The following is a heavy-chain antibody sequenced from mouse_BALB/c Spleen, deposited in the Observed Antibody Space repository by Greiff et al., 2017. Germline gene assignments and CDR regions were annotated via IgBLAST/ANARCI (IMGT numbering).Heavy chain of an antibody. CDR1: GYTFSSYW. V-gene: IGHV1-9*01. J-gene: IGHJ4*01. CDR2: ILPGSGST. D-gene: IGHD4-1*01. CDR3: AGSLGYYYAMDY. Sequence: VQLQQSGAELMKPGASVKISCKATGYTFSSYWIEWVKQRPGHGLEWIGEILPGSGSTNYNEKFKGKATFTADTSSNTAYMQLSSLTSEDSAVYYCAGSLGYYYAMDYWGQGTSVTVSS.